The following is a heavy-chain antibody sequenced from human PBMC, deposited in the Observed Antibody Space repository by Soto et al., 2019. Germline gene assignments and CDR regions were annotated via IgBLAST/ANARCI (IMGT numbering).Heavy chain of an antibody. V-gene: IGHV3-33*01. CDR2: IWYDGSNK. CDR1: GFTFSSYG. CDR3: ARSIAAAGINWFDP. Sequence: PGGSLRLFCAASGFTFSSYGMHWVRQAPGKGLEWVAVIWYDGSNKYYADSVKGRFTISRDNSKNTLYLQMNSLRAEDTAVYYCARSIAAAGINWFDPWGQGTLVTVSS. D-gene: IGHD6-13*01. J-gene: IGHJ5*02.